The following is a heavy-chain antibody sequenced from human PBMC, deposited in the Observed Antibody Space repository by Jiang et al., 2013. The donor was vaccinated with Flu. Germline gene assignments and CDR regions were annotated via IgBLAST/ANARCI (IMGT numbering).Heavy chain of an antibody. CDR1: GYTFTSYY. CDR2: INPSGGST. CDR3: ASSVATESEGFDY. J-gene: IGHJ4*02. V-gene: IGHV1-46*03. D-gene: IGHD5-12*01. Sequence: KVSCKASGYTFTSYYIHWVRQAPGQGLEWMGIINPSGGSTSYAQKFQGRVTMTRDTSTSTVYMELSSLRSEDTAVYYCASSVATESEGFDYWGQGTLVTVSS.